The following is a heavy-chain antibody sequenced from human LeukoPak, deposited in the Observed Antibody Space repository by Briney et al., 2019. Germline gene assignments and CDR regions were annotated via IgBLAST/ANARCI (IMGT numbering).Heavy chain of an antibody. CDR1: VYTFIRYG. D-gene: IGHD2-15*01. CDR2: ISPYNGNT. CDR3: ARDPCTGGSCHDAFDM. J-gene: IGHJ3*02. Sequence: ASVKVSCKASVYTFIRYGISWVRQAPGQGLEWMGWISPYNGNTNYAQRLQGRVTMTTDTSTSTAYMELRSLRSDDTAVYYCARDPCTGGSCHDAFDMWGQGTMVTVSS. V-gene: IGHV1-18*01.